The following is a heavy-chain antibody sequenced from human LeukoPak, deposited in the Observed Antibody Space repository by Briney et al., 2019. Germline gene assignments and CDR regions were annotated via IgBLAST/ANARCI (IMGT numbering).Heavy chain of an antibody. V-gene: IGHV1-8*01. CDR3: ARGGVRKKSSPYYDFWSGYYGVDY. CDR1: GYTFTSYD. CDR2: MNPNSGNT. Sequence: VASVKVSCKASGYTFTSYDINWVQQATGQGLEWMGWMNPNSGNTGYAQKFQGRVTMTRNTSISTAYMALSSLRSEDTAVYYCARGGVRKKSSPYYDFWSGYYGVDYWGQGTLVTVSS. D-gene: IGHD3-3*01. J-gene: IGHJ4*02.